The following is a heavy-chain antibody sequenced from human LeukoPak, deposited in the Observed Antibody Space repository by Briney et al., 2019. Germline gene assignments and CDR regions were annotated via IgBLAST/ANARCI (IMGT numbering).Heavy chain of an antibody. CDR2: ISSRSSTI. CDR3: ARVVYGDYLSQWVGAFDI. Sequence: GGSLRLSCAASGFTFTSYNMNWVRQAPGKGLEWVSYISSRSSTIYYADSVKGRFTISRDNAKNSLYLQMNSLRAEDTAVYYCARVVYGDYLSQWVGAFDIWGQGTMVTVSS. V-gene: IGHV3-48*01. J-gene: IGHJ3*02. CDR1: GFTFTSYN. D-gene: IGHD4-17*01.